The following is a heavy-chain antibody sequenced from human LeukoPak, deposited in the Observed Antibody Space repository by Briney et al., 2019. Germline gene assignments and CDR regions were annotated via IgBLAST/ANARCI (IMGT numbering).Heavy chain of an antibody. CDR3: ASPGGLWFGPPSYDY. CDR1: GFTFSNYC. D-gene: IGHD3-10*01. V-gene: IGHV3-74*01. Sequence: GGSLRLSCAASGFTFSNYCMHWVRQIPGKGLVWVSRICPDGTVTNYADSVKGRFTISRDNSKNTLFLQMNGLRAEDTAVYYCASPGGLWFGPPSYDYWGQGTLVTVSS. CDR2: ICPDGTVT. J-gene: IGHJ4*02.